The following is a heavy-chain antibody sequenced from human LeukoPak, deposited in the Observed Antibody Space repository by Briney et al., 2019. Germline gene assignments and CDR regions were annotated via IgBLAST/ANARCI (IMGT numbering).Heavy chain of an antibody. CDR1: GFTFSNYW. J-gene: IGHJ6*02. Sequence: GGSLRLSCAASGFTFSNYWMTWVRQAPGKGLEWVANINRDGSERYYVDSVKGRFTISRDDAKGSLYLQMNSLRAEDTAVYYCARRNAMDVWGRGTTVIVFS. V-gene: IGHV3-7*03. CDR3: ARRNAMDV. CDR2: INRDGSER.